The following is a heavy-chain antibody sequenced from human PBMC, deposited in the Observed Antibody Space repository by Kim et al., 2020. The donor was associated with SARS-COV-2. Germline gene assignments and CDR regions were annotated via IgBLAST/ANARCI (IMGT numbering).Heavy chain of an antibody. Sequence: VKGRFTISRDDSKNTLYLQMNSLKTEDTAVYYCTTDGGSGSYYNGGLFGYWGQGTLVTVSS. CDR3: TTDGGSGSYYNGGLFGY. V-gene: IGHV3-15*01. D-gene: IGHD3-10*01. J-gene: IGHJ4*02.